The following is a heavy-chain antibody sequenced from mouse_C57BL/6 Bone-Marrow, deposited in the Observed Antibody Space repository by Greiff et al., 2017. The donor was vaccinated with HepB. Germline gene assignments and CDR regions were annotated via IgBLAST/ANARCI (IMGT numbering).Heavy chain of an antibody. D-gene: IGHD4-1*01. V-gene: IGHV1-64*01. CDR1: GYTFTSYW. J-gene: IGHJ2*01. CDR2: IHPNSGST. Sequence: VQLQQPGAELVKPGASVKLSCKASGYTFTSYWMHWVKQRPGQGLEWIGMIHPNSGSTNYHEKFKSKATLTVDKSSSTAYMQLSSLTSENSAVYDCARNWALFDYWGQGTTLTVSS. CDR3: ARNWALFDY.